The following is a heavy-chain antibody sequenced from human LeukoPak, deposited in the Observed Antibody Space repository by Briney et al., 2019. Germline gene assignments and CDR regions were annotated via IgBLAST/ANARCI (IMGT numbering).Heavy chain of an antibody. CDR3: AKRWNTATFDY. D-gene: IGHD5-18*01. CDR2: ISGSGGST. Sequence: GGSLRLSCAASGFTFSDYNMRWIRQAPGKGLEWVSAISGSGGSTYYADSVKGRFTISRDNSKNTLYLQMNSLRAEDTAVYYCAKRWNTATFDYWGQGTLVTVSS. J-gene: IGHJ4*02. V-gene: IGHV3-23*01. CDR1: GFTFSDYN.